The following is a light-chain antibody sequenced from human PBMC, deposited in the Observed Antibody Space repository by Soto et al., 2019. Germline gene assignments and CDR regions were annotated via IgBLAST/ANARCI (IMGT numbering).Light chain of an antibody. Sequence: EVVLTQSPGTLSLSPGERVTLACRASQSVASSYLAWYQQKPGRAPRLLFYSAASRATGIPARLSGSGSVTDFTLTISGLEPEDFEVYYCDHFCSLPETFGQGTTVEI. J-gene: IGKJ1*01. CDR1: QSVASSY. CDR2: SAA. CDR3: DHFCSLPET. V-gene: IGKV3-20*01.